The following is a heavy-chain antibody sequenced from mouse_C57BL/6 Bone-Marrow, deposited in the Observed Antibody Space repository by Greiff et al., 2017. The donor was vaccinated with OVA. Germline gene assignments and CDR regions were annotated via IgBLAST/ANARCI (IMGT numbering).Heavy chain of an antibody. J-gene: IGHJ2*01. D-gene: IGHD2-4*01. CDR2: IHPNSGST. Sequence: QVQLKESGAELVKPGASVKLSCKASGYTFTSYWMHWVKQRPGQGLEWIGMIHPNSGSTNYNEKFKSKATLTVDKSSSTAYMQLSSLTSEDSAVYYCARCYDYPYYFDYWGQGTTLTVSS. V-gene: IGHV1-64*01. CDR1: GYTFTSYW. CDR3: ARCYDYPYYFDY.